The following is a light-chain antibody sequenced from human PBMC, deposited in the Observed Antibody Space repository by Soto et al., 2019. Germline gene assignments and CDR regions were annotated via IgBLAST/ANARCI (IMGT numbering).Light chain of an antibody. CDR2: END. J-gene: IGLJ2*01. V-gene: IGLV1-51*02. Sequence: QSVLTQPPSVSAAPGQTVTISCSGTSSNIGNNYVSWYQQLPGTAPKVLIYENDKRPSGIPDRFSGSKSGTSATLGITGLQTGDEADYYCGTWDSSLSAVVFGGGTKLTVL. CDR1: SSNIGNNY. CDR3: GTWDSSLSAVV.